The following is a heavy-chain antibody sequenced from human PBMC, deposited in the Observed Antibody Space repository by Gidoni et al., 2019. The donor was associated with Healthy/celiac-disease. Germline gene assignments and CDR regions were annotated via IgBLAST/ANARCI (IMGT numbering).Heavy chain of an antibody. J-gene: IGHJ1*01. V-gene: IGHV4-59*01. CDR3: ARDGSSSWYGGYFQH. Sequence: LKSRVTISVDTSKNQFSLKLSSVTAADTAVYYCARDGSSSWYGGYFQHWGQGTLVTVSS. D-gene: IGHD6-13*01.